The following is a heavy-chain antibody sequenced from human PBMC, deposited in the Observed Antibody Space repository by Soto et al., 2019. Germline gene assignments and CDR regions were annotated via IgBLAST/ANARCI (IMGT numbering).Heavy chain of an antibody. CDR3: TRAYSTN. CDR1: VFTFSGSA. Sequence: WWSLRLSCSASVFTFSGSAMHWFRQASGKGLEWVGRIRSKANSYATAYAASVKGRFTISRDDSKNTAYLQMNSLKTEDTAVYYCTRAYSTNWGQGTLVTVSS. J-gene: IGHJ4*02. V-gene: IGHV3-73*01. D-gene: IGHD3-16*01. CDR2: IRSKANSYAT.